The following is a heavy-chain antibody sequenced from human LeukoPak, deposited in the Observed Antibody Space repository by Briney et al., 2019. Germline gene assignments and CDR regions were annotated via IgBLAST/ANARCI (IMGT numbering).Heavy chain of an antibody. D-gene: IGHD2-15*01. CDR3: ARDVGGDGYYYYYYYMDV. CDR1: GGSFSGYY. CDR2: INHSGST. Sequence: PSETLSLTCAVCGGSFSGYYWSWIRQPPGKGLEWIGEINHSGSTNYNPSLKSRVTISVDTSKNQFSLKLSSVTAADTAVYYCARDVGGDGYYYYYYYMDVWGKGTTVTVSS. V-gene: IGHV4-34*01. J-gene: IGHJ6*03.